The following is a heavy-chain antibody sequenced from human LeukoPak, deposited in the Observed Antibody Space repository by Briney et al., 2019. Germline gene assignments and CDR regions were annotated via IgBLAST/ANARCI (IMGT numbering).Heavy chain of an antibody. Sequence: SGTLSLTCTVSGGSISSRDWWSWVRQPPGKGLEWIGEIYDSGSTNYNPSLKSRVTISIDKSKNHFSLKLSSATAADTALYYCANVWGVVVAARFWGKGTTVTISS. CDR1: GGSISSRDW. D-gene: IGHD2-15*01. J-gene: IGHJ6*04. CDR2: IYDSGST. V-gene: IGHV4-4*02. CDR3: ANVWGVVVAARF.